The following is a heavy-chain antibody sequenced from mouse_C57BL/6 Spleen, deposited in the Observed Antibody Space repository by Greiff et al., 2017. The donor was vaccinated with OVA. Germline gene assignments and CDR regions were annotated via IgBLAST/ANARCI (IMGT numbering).Heavy chain of an antibody. CDR2: ISDGGSYT. J-gene: IGHJ1*03. Sequence: EVKVVESGGGLVKPGGSLKLSCAASGFTFSSYAMSWVRQTPEKRLEWVATISDGGSYTYYPDNVKGRFTISRDNAKNNLYLQMSHLKSEDTAMYYCAREEVFITTSWYFDVWGTGTTVTVSS. CDR3: AREEVFITTSWYFDV. V-gene: IGHV5-4*01. CDR1: GFTFSSYA. D-gene: IGHD1-1*01.